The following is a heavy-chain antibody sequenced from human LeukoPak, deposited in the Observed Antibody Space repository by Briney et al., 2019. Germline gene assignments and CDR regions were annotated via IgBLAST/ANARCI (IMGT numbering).Heavy chain of an antibody. J-gene: IGHJ3*02. CDR2: IYTSGST. CDR1: GGSISSYY. V-gene: IGHV4-4*07. CDR3: ARALIAAAGTIDAFDI. D-gene: IGHD6-13*01. Sequence: PAETLSLTCTVSGGSISSYYWSWIRQPAGKRLEWIGRIYTSGSTNYNPSLKSRVTMSVDTSKNQFSLKLSSVTAADTAVYYCARALIAAAGTIDAFDIWGQGTMVTVSS.